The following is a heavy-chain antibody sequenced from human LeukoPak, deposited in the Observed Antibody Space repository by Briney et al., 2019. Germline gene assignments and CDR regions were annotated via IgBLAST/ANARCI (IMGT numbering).Heavy chain of an antibody. CDR2: ISYDGSNK. Sequence: PGGSLRLSCAASGFTFSSYGMHWVRQAPGKGLEWVAVISYDGSNKYYADSVKGRFTISRDNSKNTPYLQMNSLRAEDTAVYYCAKGMFLVAVAGPFDYWGQGTLVTVSS. D-gene: IGHD6-19*01. CDR1: GFTFSSYG. CDR3: AKGMFLVAVAGPFDY. J-gene: IGHJ4*02. V-gene: IGHV3-30*18.